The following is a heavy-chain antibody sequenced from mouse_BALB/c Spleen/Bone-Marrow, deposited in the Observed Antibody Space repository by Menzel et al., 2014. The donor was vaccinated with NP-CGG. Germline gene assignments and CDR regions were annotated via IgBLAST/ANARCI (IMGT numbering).Heavy chain of an antibody. CDR3: ARNANWLFTY. CDR2: INPGSGGS. V-gene: IGHV1-54*01. D-gene: IGHD4-1*01. J-gene: IGHJ3*01. CDR1: GYDFTSYL. Sequence: QVQLQQSGAEVVRPGTSVKVSCKASGYDFTSYLIEWIKQRPGQGLEWIGVINPGSGGSNYNEKFTGKATLTVVKSSSTAYMQLSSLTSDDSAVYFCARNANWLFTYWGQGTLVTVSA.